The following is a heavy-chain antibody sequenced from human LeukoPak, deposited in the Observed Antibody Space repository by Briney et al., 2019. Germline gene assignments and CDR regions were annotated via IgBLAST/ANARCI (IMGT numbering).Heavy chain of an antibody. Sequence: GRSLRLSCAASGFTFSSYSMNWVRQAPGKGLEWVSSISSSSSYIYYADSVKGRFTISRDNAKNSLYLQMNSLRAEDTAVYYCARSITDYGYAFDIWGQGTMVTVSS. CDR3: ARSITDYGYAFDI. CDR2: ISSSSSYI. J-gene: IGHJ3*02. CDR1: GFTFSSYS. D-gene: IGHD4-17*01. V-gene: IGHV3-21*01.